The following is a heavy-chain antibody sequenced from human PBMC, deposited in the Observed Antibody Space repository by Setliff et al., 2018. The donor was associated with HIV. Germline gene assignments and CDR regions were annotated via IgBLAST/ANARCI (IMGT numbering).Heavy chain of an antibody. D-gene: IGHD1-26*01. V-gene: IGHV3-30*03. CDR2: ISYDGSDK. J-gene: IGHJ6*03. Sequence: HPGGSLRLSCAASGFTFSSYSMNWVRQAPGKGLEWVAVISYDGSDKYYADSVKGRFTISRDNSKNTLYLQMNSLRAEDTAVYYCAREDSGWELRGLYHYYYMDVWGKGTTVTVSS. CDR1: GFTFSSYS. CDR3: AREDSGWELRGLYHYYYMDV.